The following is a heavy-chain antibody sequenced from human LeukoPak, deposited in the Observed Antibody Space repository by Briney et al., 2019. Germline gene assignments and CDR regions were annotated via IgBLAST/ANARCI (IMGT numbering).Heavy chain of an antibody. D-gene: IGHD3-9*01. CDR2: ISSSSSYI. CDR1: GFTFSSYS. V-gene: IGHV3-21*01. CDR3: ARDAPHYDILTGYHHNVYGMDV. Sequence: GGSLRLSCAASGFTFSSYSMNWVRQAPGKGLEWVSSISSSSSYIYYADSVKGQFTISRDNAKNSLYLQMNSLRAEDTAVYYCARDAPHYDILTGYHHNVYGMDVWGQGTTVTVSS. J-gene: IGHJ6*02.